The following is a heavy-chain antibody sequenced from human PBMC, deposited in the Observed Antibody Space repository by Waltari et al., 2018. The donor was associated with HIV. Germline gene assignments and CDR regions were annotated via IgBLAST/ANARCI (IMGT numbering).Heavy chain of an antibody. CDR1: GFSFSRYG. CDR3: AKDYSGSYYRLDY. J-gene: IGHJ4*02. Sequence: QVQLVESGGGVVPPGGSLRLSCAASGFSFSRYGMNWVRQAPGKGLEWVAFIRYDGSNKYYADSVKGRFTISRDNSKNTLYLQMNSLRAEDTAVYYCAKDYSGSYYRLDYWGQGTLVTVSS. V-gene: IGHV3-30*02. D-gene: IGHD1-26*01. CDR2: IRYDGSNK.